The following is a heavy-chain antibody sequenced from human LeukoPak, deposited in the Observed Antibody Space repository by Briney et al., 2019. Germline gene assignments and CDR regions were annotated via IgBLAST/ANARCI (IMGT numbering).Heavy chain of an antibody. J-gene: IGHJ6*03. CDR1: GGSFSGYY. V-gene: IGHV4-34*01. CDR2: INHSGST. Sequence: SETLSLTCAVYGGSFSGYYWSWIRQPPGKGLEWIGEINHSGSTNYNPSLKSRVTTSVDTSKNQFSLKLSSVTAADTAVYYCARGRKGYYYYYYMDVWGKGTTVTVSS. CDR3: ARGRKGYYYYYYMDV.